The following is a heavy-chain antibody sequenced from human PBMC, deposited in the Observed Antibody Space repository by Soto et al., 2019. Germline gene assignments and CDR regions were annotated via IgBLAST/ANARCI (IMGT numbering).Heavy chain of an antibody. CDR1: GYTFTSYA. CDR3: ARERCSGGSCYSDAFDI. CDR2: INAGNGNT. Sequence: ASVKVSCKASGYTFTSYAMHWVRQAPGQRLEWMGWINAGNGNTKYSQKFQGRVTITRDTSASTAYMELSSLRSEDTAVYYCARERCSGGSCYSDAFDIWGQGTMVTVSS. V-gene: IGHV1-3*01. J-gene: IGHJ3*02. D-gene: IGHD2-15*01.